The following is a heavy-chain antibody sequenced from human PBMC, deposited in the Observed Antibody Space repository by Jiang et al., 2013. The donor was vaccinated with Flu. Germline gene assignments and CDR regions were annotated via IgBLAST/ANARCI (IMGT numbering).Heavy chain of an antibody. Sequence: VQLVESGGGLVQPGRSLRLSCAASGFTFDDYAMHWVRQAPGKGLEWVSGISWNSGSIGYADSVKGRFTISRDNAKNSLYLQMNSLRAEDTALYYCAKGFLSCSGGSCYLNKYYYYYYGMDVWGQGTTVTVSS. CDR2: ISWNSGSI. CDR3: AKGFLSCSGGSCYLNKYYYYYYGMDV. CDR1: GFTFDDYA. D-gene: IGHD2-15*01. J-gene: IGHJ6*02. V-gene: IGHV3-9*01.